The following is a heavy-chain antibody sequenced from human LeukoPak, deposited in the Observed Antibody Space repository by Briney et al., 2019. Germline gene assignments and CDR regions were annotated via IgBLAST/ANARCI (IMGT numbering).Heavy chain of an antibody. V-gene: IGHV1-2*02. CDR1: GYTFTGYY. CDR3: ARWGQRSLIHESNWFEP. D-gene: IGHD3-16*02. Sequence: VSVKVSCKASGYTFTGYYMQWVRQAPGQRLEWMGWINPNSGGTDYAQKFQGRVTMTRDTSISTAYMELSSLISDDTAVYYCARWGQRSLIHESNWFEPWGQGTLVTVSS. CDR2: INPNSGGT. J-gene: IGHJ5*02.